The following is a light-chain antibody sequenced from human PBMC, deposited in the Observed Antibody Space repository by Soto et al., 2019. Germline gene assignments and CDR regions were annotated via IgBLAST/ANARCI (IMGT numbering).Light chain of an antibody. V-gene: IGLV2-14*01. CDR1: SSDVGDYNY. CDR2: EVS. Sequence: QSALTQPASVSGSLGQSITISCTGTSSDVGDYNYVSWYQQHPGKAPKLMIYEVSNRPSGVSDRFSGSESGNTASLTISGLQAEDEADYYCSSYKSSSSPSVFGTGTKVTVL. CDR3: SSYKSSSSPSV. J-gene: IGLJ1*01.